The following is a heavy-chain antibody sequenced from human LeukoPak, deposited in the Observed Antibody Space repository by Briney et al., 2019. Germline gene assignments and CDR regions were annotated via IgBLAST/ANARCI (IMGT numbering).Heavy chain of an antibody. V-gene: IGHV3-30*02. CDR1: GFTFSSYA. CDR2: IRYDGSNK. D-gene: IGHD5-18*01. CDR3: ARDPGYNYGFDY. Sequence: PGGSLRLSCAASGFTFSSYAMHWVRQAPGKGLEWVTFIRYDGSNKYYADSVKGRFTISRDNSKNSLYLQMNSLRAEDTAVYYCARDPGYNYGFDYWGQGTLVTVSS. J-gene: IGHJ4*02.